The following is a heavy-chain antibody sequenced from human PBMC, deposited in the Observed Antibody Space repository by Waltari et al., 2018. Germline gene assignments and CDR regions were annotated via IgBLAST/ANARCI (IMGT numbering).Heavy chain of an antibody. Sequence: QVQLVESGGGVVQSGRSLRLSCLGSGFPCTNHGMNWVRQAPGKGLEWVAVIWYDGTNKNYADSVKGRFTISRDNSKNTLYLEMNSLRAEDTAVYFCARGDGGSGLGASDIWGQGTMVTVSS. CDR1: GFPCTNHG. D-gene: IGHD3-3*01. V-gene: IGHV3-33*01. J-gene: IGHJ3*02. CDR2: IWYDGTNK. CDR3: ARGDGGSGLGASDI.